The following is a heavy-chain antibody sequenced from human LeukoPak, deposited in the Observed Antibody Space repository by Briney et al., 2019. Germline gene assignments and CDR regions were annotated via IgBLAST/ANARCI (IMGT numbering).Heavy chain of an antibody. CDR1: GFNFGGFA. Sequence: PGGSLRLSCAASGFNFGGFAMTWVRQAPGRGLDRVSGIYSDGSGTFYSDSVKGRFTISRDNSKNILYLQMNNLRAEDTAICYCAKDLNYGDGRWEFHTWGQGTLVTVSS. J-gene: IGHJ5*02. CDR2: IYSDGSGT. D-gene: IGHD4-17*01. V-gene: IGHV3-23*03. CDR3: AKDLNYGDGRWEFHT.